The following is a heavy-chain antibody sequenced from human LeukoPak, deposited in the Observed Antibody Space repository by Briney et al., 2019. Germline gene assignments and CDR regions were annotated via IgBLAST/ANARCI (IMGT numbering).Heavy chain of an antibody. D-gene: IGHD3-22*01. J-gene: IGHJ3*02. V-gene: IGHV5-51*01. CDR2: IYPGDSDT. CDR1: GYSFTSYW. Sequence: LGESLKISCKGSGYSFTSYWIGWVRQMPGKGLEWMGIIYPGDSDTRYSPSFQGQVTISADKSISTAYLQWSSLKASDTAMYYCASGGYYDSSGYSPFAFDIWGQGTMVTVSS. CDR3: ASGGYYDSSGYSPFAFDI.